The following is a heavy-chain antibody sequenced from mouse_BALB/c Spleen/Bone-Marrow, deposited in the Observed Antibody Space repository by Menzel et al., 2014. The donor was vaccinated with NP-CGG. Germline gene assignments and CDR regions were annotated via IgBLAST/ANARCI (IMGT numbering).Heavy chain of an antibody. J-gene: IGHJ3*01. CDR1: DFNIKDYY. D-gene: IGHD3-1*01. CDR3: NAGATTRAWFSY. Sequence: VHVKQSGAELVRSGASVRLSCTTSDFNIKDYYIHWVKQRPVQGLEWIGWIDPESGDTEYAPKFQGKATMSADTSSNTAYLQLSSLTSEDTAVYYCNAGATTRAWFSYWGQGTLVTVSA. CDR2: IDPESGDT. V-gene: IGHV14-4*02.